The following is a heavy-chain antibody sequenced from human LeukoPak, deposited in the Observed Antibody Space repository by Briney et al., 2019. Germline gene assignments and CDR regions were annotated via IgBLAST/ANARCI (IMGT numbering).Heavy chain of an antibody. D-gene: IGHD2-2*01. Sequence: GASVKVSCKASGYTFTSYGISWVRQAPGQGLEWMGWISAYNGNTNYAQKLQGRVTMTTDTSTSTAYMELRSLRSDDTAVYYCARVVVDRFYYYYYYMDAWGKGTTVTVSS. J-gene: IGHJ6*03. CDR3: ARVVVDRFYYYYYYMDA. V-gene: IGHV1-18*01. CDR2: ISAYNGNT. CDR1: GYTFTSYG.